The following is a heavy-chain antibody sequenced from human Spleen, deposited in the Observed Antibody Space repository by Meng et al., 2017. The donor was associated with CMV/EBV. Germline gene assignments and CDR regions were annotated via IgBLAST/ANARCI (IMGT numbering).Heavy chain of an antibody. D-gene: IGHD3-3*01. CDR1: GYTFTSYD. V-gene: IGHV1-18*01. CDR3: ASTSSGFGVVLDY. Sequence: CKDSGYTFTSYDISWVRQAPGQGLEWMGWISAYNGNTNYAQKLQGRVTMTTDTSTSTAYMELRSLRSDDTAVYYCASTSSGFGVVLDYWGQGSLVTVSS. J-gene: IGHJ4*02. CDR2: ISAYNGNT.